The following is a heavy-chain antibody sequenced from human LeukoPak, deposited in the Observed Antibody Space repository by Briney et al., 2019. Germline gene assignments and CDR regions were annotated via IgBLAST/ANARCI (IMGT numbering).Heavy chain of an antibody. Sequence: GGSLRLSCAVSGFSVRDNYLNWVRQTPGGGLECVSVLYSGGAAYYADSVKGRFTISRDTSKNTLSLQMNSLRVEDTALYYCAREVHGSGSYFFDYWGQGTLVTVSS. V-gene: IGHV3-53*01. CDR1: GFSVRDNY. D-gene: IGHD3-10*01. CDR2: LYSGGAA. J-gene: IGHJ4*02. CDR3: AREVHGSGSYFFDY.